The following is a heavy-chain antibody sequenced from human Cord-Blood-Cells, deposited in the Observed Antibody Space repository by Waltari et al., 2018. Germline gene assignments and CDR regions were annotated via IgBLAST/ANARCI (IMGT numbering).Heavy chain of an antibody. CDR1: GFTFSSYS. CDR2: ISSSSSTI. J-gene: IGHJ4*02. V-gene: IGHV3-48*02. CDR3: ARDLGYDSSHSYFDY. Sequence: EVQLVESGGGLVQPGGSLRLSCAASGFTFSSYSMNWVRQAPGKGLEWVSYISSSSSTIYYADSVNGRFTISRDNAKNSLCLQMNSLRDEDTAVYYCARDLGYDSSHSYFDYWGQGTLVTVSS. D-gene: IGHD3-22*01.